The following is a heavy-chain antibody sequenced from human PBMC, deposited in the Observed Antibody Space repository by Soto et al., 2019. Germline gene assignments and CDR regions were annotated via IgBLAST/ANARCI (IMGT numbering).Heavy chain of an antibody. CDR2: TYYRSKWYN. CDR1: GDSVSSNTVA. V-gene: IGHV6-1*01. D-gene: IGHD1-7*01. CDR3: ARGLGRTYDY. Sequence: QVQLQQSGPGLVKPSQTLSLTCAISGDSVSSNTVAWNWIRQSPSTGLEWLGRTYYRSKWYNEYAGSWKSRITINTDTSKNQFSLQLNSVSPEDTAVYYCARGLGRTYDYWGQGTLVTVSS. J-gene: IGHJ4*02.